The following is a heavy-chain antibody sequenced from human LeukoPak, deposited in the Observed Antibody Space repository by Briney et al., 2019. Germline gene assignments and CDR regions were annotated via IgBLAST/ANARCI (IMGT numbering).Heavy chain of an antibody. V-gene: IGHV3-23*01. Sequence: GGSLRLSCAASGFTFSSYAMSWVRQAPGKGLEWVSAISGSGGSTYYADSVKGRFTISRDNSKNTLYLQINSLRAEDTAVYYCAKGPATVTIVYYFDYWGQGTLVTVSS. D-gene: IGHD4-17*01. CDR2: ISGSGGST. CDR1: GFTFSSYA. J-gene: IGHJ4*02. CDR3: AKGPATVTIVYYFDY.